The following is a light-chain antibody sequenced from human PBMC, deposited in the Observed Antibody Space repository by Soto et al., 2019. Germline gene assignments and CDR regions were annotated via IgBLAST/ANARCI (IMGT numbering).Light chain of an antibody. V-gene: IGKV3-20*01. CDR3: QHYGRSPPWT. Sequence: VLTQSPGTLSLSPGERATLSCRASQSVSSYLAWYQQKPGQAPRLLIYGASSRATGIPDRSSGSGSGTDFTLTISRLEPEDFAVYYCQHYGRSPPWTFGQGTKVAIK. CDR1: QSVSSY. J-gene: IGKJ1*01. CDR2: GAS.